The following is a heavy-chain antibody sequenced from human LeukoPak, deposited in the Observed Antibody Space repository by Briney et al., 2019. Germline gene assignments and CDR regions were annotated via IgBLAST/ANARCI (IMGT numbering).Heavy chain of an antibody. Sequence: PGGFLRLSCAASGFTFSSYAMSWVRQAPGKGLEWVSAISGSGGSTYYADSVKGRFTISRDNSKNTLYLQMNSLRAEDTAVYYCAKVPPGIAARLYYFDYWGQGTLVTVSS. V-gene: IGHV3-23*01. D-gene: IGHD6-6*01. CDR2: ISGSGGST. CDR3: AKVPPGIAARLYYFDY. CDR1: GFTFSSYA. J-gene: IGHJ4*02.